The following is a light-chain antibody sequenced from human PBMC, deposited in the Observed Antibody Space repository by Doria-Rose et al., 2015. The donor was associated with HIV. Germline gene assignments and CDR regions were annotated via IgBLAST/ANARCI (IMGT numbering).Light chain of an antibody. CDR1: QGISSY. Sequence: PSSFSASTGDRVTITCRASQGISSYLAWYQQKPGKAPNLLIYAASTLQSGVPSRFGGSGSGADFTLTISCLQSEDFATYYCQQHYSYPRAFGQGTRLEIK. V-gene: IGKV1-8*01. J-gene: IGKJ5*01. CDR3: QQHYSYPRA. CDR2: AAS.